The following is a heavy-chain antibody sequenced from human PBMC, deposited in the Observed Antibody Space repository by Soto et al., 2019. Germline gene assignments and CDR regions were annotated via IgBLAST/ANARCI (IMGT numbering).Heavy chain of an antibody. V-gene: IGHV3-48*02. CDR3: AREGGRHCSPTRCYNAFDI. CDR1: GFSFSAFS. D-gene: IGHD2-2*02. J-gene: IGHJ3*02. Sequence: EVILVESGGGLVQPGGSRRLSCASSGFSFSAFSMNWVRQAPGKGREWVSYISSSSNTIYYADSVKGRFTISRDNAQNTLYLKMNSLREDDTAVYYCAREGGRHCSPTRCYNAFDIWGQGTMVTVSS. CDR2: ISSSSNTI.